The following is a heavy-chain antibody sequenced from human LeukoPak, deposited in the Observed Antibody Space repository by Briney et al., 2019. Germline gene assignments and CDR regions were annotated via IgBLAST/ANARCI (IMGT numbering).Heavy chain of an antibody. Sequence: SETLSLTCTVSGGSISSSSYYWGWIRQPPGKGLEWIGSIYYSGSTYYNPSLKSRVTISVDTSKNQFSLKLSSVTAADTAVYYCAREIGVAGTWYYFDYWGQGTLVTVSS. CDR2: IYYSGST. V-gene: IGHV4-39*07. CDR1: GGSISSSSYY. J-gene: IGHJ4*02. CDR3: AREIGVAGTWYYFDY. D-gene: IGHD6-19*01.